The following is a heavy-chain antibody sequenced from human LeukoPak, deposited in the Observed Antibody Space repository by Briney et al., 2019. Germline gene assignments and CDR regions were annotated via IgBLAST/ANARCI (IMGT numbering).Heavy chain of an antibody. CDR3: AREREVVPAAMGEFDY. J-gene: IGHJ4*02. D-gene: IGHD2-2*01. Sequence: AASVKVSRKASGYTFTSYAMNWVRQAPGQGLEWMGWINTNTGNPTYAQGFTGRFVFSLDTSVSTAYLQICSLKAEDTAVYYCAREREVVPAAMGEFDYWGQGTLVTVSS. CDR1: GYTFTSYA. V-gene: IGHV7-4-1*01. CDR2: INTNTGNP.